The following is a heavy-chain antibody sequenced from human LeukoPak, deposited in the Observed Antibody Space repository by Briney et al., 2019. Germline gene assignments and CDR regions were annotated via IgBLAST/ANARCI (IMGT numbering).Heavy chain of an antibody. CDR1: GLTFSNHG. J-gene: IGHJ3*02. CDR2: IRNDGSDK. V-gene: IGHV3-30*02. Sequence: GGSLRLSCATAGLTFSNHGMHWVRQAPGKGLEWVTFIRNDGSDKYYADSVKGRFTISRDNSKNTLYLQMSTLRAEDTAVYYCAKDKGVVAFDIWGQGTMVTVPS. CDR3: AKDKGVVAFDI. D-gene: IGHD2-15*01.